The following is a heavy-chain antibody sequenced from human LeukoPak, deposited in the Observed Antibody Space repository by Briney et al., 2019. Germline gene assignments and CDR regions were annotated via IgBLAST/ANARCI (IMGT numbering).Heavy chain of an antibody. CDR1: GFTFSSYW. Sequence: PGGSLRLSCAASGFTFSSYWMSWVRQAPGKGLEWVSGISWNSGSIGYADSVKGRFTISRDNAKNSLYLQMNSLRAEDTALYYCAKDSGYDLFDYWGQGTLVTVSS. D-gene: IGHD5-12*01. CDR2: ISWNSGSI. J-gene: IGHJ4*02. CDR3: AKDSGYDLFDY. V-gene: IGHV3-9*01.